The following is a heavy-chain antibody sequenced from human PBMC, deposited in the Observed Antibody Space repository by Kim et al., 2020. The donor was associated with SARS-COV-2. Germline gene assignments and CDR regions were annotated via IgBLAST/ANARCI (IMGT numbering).Heavy chain of an antibody. J-gene: IGHJ5*02. CDR3: ARDQGFDYGDYSWFDP. Sequence: SLKSRVTISVDTSKNQFSLKLSSVTAADTAVYYCARDQGFDYGDYSWFDPWGQGTLVTVSS. V-gene: IGHV4-31*02. D-gene: IGHD4-17*01.